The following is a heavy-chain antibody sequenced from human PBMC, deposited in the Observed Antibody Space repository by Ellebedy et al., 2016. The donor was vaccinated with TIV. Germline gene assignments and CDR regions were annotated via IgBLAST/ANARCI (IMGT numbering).Heavy chain of an antibody. Sequence: MPSETLSLTCTVSGGSISSSSHYWGWIRQPPGKGLEWIGYIYYSGSTYYNPSLKSRVTISVDTSKNQFSLKLSSVTAADTAVFYCAREISYYYGMDVWGQGTTVTVSS. CDR3: AREISYYYGMDV. J-gene: IGHJ6*02. V-gene: IGHV4-30-4*01. CDR2: IYYSGST. CDR1: GGSISSSSHY. D-gene: IGHD3-3*01.